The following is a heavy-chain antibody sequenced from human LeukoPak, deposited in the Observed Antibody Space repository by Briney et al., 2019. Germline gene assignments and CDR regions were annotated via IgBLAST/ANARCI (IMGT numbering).Heavy chain of an antibody. CDR2: MYYRGNT. Sequence: KPSETLSLTCTVSGGSISSITYYWGWIRQPPGKGLEWVGHMYYRGNTFYNPSLKSRVTISVDTSKNQFSLKLRSVTAADTAVYYCARHMAPLWFDPWGQGTLVTVSS. CDR1: GGSISSITYY. D-gene: IGHD3-10*01. CDR3: ARHMAPLWFDP. V-gene: IGHV4-39*01. J-gene: IGHJ5*02.